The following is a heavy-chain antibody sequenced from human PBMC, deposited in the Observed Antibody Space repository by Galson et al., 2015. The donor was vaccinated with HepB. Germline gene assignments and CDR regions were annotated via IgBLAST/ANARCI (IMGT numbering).Heavy chain of an antibody. J-gene: IGHJ4*02. V-gene: IGHV4-59*01. D-gene: IGHD3-22*01. CDR3: ARAPRSSGYPKYFDY. CDR1: GDSISSYY. Sequence: ETLSLTCTVSGDSISSYYWNWIRQPPGQGLEWIGSDYYSGSTYYNPSLKTRVTMSVDTSKNQFSLKLSFVTAADTAVYYCARAPRSSGYPKYFDYWGQGTLVTVSS. CDR2: DYYSGST.